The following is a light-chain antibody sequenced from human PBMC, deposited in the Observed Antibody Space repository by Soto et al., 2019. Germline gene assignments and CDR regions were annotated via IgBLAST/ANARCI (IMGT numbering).Light chain of an antibody. CDR1: QSISMN. V-gene: IGKV3D-15*01. J-gene: IGKJ1*01. CDR2: GAS. CDR3: QQFRNWPWT. Sequence: EVVLTQSTGTISESPPDRATLSCMASQSISMNLAWYQHKPGQAPRLLIHGASTRATGVPARISGSGSGTEFTLTISSLQSEDFAVYYCQQFRNWPWTFGHGTMVEIK.